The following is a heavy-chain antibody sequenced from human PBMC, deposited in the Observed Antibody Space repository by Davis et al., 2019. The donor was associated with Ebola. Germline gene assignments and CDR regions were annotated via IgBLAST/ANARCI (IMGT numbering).Heavy chain of an antibody. CDR3: ASSVATPGAFDI. D-gene: IGHD2-15*01. J-gene: IGHJ3*02. CDR2: INSGSST. Sequence: GGSLRLSCAASGFTVSTYYMGWVRQAPGKGLEWVSVINSGSSTYYADSVKGRFTIPRDNSKNTLYLQMNRVRVEDTAVYYCASSVATPGAFDIGGQGTMVTVSS. CDR1: GFTVSTYY. V-gene: IGHV3-66*01.